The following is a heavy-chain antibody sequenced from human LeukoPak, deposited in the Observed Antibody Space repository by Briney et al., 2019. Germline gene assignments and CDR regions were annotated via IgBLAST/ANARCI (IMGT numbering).Heavy chain of an antibody. CDR3: ARDHSDGSWYVY. Sequence: GGSLRLSCAASGFTFSSYGMSWVRQAPGKGLEWVSAFSGSGGSTSYAQKFQGRVTMTRDTSTSTVYMELSSLRSEDTAVYYCARDHSDGSWYVYWGQGTLVTVSS. CDR2: FSGSGGST. J-gene: IGHJ4*02. V-gene: IGHV3-23*01. D-gene: IGHD6-13*01. CDR1: GFTFSSYG.